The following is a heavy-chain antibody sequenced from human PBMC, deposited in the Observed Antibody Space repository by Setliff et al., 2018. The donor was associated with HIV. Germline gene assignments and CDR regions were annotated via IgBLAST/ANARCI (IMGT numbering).Heavy chain of an antibody. D-gene: IGHD6-6*01. CDR3: ARQYILQYGMDV. CDR1: GYSISSGYY. CDR2: TYHSGST. Sequence: LSLTCAVSGYSISSGYYWGWIQQPPGKGLEWIGSTYHSGSTYYNTSLKSRVTISVDTSKNQFSRKLSSVTAADTAVYYRARQYILQYGMDVWGQGTTVTVSS. V-gene: IGHV4-38-2*01. J-gene: IGHJ6*02.